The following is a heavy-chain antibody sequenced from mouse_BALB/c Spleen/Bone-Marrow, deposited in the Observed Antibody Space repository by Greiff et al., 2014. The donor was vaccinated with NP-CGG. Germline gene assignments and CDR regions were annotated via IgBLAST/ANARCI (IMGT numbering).Heavy chain of an antibody. D-gene: IGHD1-2*01. CDR3: ARITTATGAMDY. CDR2: LWADGST. CDR1: GFSLTTYG. J-gene: IGHJ4*01. Sequence: QVHLVESGPGLVAPSQSLSITCTVSGFSLTTYGVHWVRQPPGKGLEWLGVLWADGSTNYNSALMSRLSISKDNSKSQVFLKMNSLQTDDTAMYYCARITTATGAMDYWGQGTSVTVSS. V-gene: IGHV2-9*02.